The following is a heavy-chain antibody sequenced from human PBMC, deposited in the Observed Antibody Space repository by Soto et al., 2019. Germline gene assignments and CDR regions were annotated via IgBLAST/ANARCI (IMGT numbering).Heavy chain of an antibody. J-gene: IGHJ5*02. Sequence: GASVKVSCEASGGSFSSYAISWVRQAPGQGLEWMGGIIPIFGTANYAQKFQGRVTITADESTSTAYMELGSLRSEDTAVYYCATENIVASKPDYNWFDPWGQGTLVTSPQ. CDR3: ATENIVASKPDYNWFDP. CDR1: GGSFSSYA. CDR2: IIPIFGTA. V-gene: IGHV1-69*13. D-gene: IGHD5-12*01.